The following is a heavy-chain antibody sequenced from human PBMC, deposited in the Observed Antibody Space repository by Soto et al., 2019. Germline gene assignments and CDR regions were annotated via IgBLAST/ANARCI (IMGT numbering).Heavy chain of an antibody. CDR1: GYTFTNYY. D-gene: IGHD6-19*01. CDR3: ARGFSGGWPFDY. Sequence: QVQLVQSGAEVKKPGASVKVSCKASGYTFTNYYMHWVRQAPGQGLEWMGIINPSGGSTSYAQKSQGRVTMTRDTSTNTVYRELSSLRSEDTAVYYCARGFSGGWPFDYWGQGTLVTVSS. J-gene: IGHJ4*02. CDR2: INPSGGST. V-gene: IGHV1-46*01.